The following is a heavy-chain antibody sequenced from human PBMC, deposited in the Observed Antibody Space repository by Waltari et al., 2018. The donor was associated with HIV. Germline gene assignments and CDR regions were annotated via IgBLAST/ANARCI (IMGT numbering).Heavy chain of an antibody. Sequence: EVQLVESGGGLVQPGGSLRLSCAASGFTFSSYWMSWVRQAPGKGLEWVANIKQDGSEKYYVDSVKGRFTISRDNAKNSLYLQMNSLRAEDTAVYYCARVLGIQLWLFDYWGQGTLVTVSS. CDR1: GFTFSSYW. V-gene: IGHV3-7*01. J-gene: IGHJ4*02. CDR3: ARVLGIQLWLFDY. D-gene: IGHD5-18*01. CDR2: IKQDGSEK.